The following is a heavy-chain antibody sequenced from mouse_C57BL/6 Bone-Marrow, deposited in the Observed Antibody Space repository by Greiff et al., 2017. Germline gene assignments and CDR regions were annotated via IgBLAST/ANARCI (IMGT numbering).Heavy chain of an antibody. J-gene: IGHJ3*01. D-gene: IGHD1-1*01. V-gene: IGHV1-55*01. CDR2: IYPGSGST. CDR3: ARGYYYGSSGGWVAY. Sequence: QVQLQQPGAELVKPGASVKMSCKASGYTFTSYWITWVKQRPGQGLEWIGDIYPGSGSTNYNEKFKSKATLTVDTSSSTAYMQLSSLTSEDSAVYYCARGYYYGSSGGWVAYWGQGTLVTVSA. CDR1: GYTFTSYW.